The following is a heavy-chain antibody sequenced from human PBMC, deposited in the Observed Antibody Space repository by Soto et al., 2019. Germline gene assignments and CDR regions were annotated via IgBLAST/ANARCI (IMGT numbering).Heavy chain of an antibody. Sequence: QVQLVESGGGVVQPGRSLRLSCAGSGFDVNNYGIQWVRQAPGKGLEWVAVVSHDGTAKIYADPVKGRFTISRDGSENMVYLQMDSLRVEDTAVYYCAKEYSSVWSHWYFDLWGRGTLVTVSS. J-gene: IGHJ2*01. CDR2: VSHDGTAK. D-gene: IGHD6-19*01. V-gene: IGHV3-30*18. CDR1: GFDVNNYG. CDR3: AKEYSSVWSHWYFDL.